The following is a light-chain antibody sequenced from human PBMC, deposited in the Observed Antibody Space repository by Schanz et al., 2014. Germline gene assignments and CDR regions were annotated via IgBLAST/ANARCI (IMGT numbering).Light chain of an antibody. CDR3: AAWDDSLNGGV. CDR1: SSDVGSYNL. Sequence: HSALTQPASVSGSPGQSITISCTGTSSDVGSYNLVSWYQQHPGKAPKLMIYEVSKRPSGVPDRFSGSKSGTSASLAISGLQSEDEADYYCAAWDDSLNGGVFGGGTKLTVL. CDR2: EVS. V-gene: IGLV2-14*02. J-gene: IGLJ3*02.